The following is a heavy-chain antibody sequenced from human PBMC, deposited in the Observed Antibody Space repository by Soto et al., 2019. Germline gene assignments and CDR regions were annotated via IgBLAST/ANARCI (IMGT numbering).Heavy chain of an antibody. D-gene: IGHD7-27*01. V-gene: IGHV4-39*01. CDR2: IYFTGNT. J-gene: IGHJ5*01. Sequence: SETLSLTCSASGGSITSSSHFWGWVRQPPGKGLEWIGTIYFTGNTYYTPSLKSRLTMSIDTSKNESSLRLNSVTAADTAVYFCARGRYCLTGRCFPNWFDSWGQGALVTVS. CDR3: ARGRYCLTGRCFPNWFDS. CDR1: GGSITSSSHF.